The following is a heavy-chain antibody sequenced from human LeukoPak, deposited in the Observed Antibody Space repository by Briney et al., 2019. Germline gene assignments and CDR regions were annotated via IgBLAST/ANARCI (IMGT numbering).Heavy chain of an antibody. D-gene: IGHD3-22*01. J-gene: IGHJ4*02. V-gene: IGHV4-39*01. CDR1: GDSIRSTSYY. CDR3: ARRKSFYGSSGYFDH. Sequence: SETLSLTCTVSGDSIRSTSYYWGWIRQPPGKGLEWIGSIYYSGNTYYNPSLKSRVTIAVDTSKNQFSLTLNSVTAADTAVYYCARRKSFYGSSGYFDHWGRGTLVTVS. CDR2: IYYSGNT.